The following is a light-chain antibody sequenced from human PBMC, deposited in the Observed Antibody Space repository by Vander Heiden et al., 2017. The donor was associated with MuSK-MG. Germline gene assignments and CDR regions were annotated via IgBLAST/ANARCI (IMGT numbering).Light chain of an antibody. Sequence: DIQMTQSPSSLSASVGDRVTITCQASQDISNYLNWYQQKPGKAPKLLIYDASNLETGVPSRFSGSGSGTDFTFTISRLQPEDIATYYCQQYDSLPQPFFTFGPGTKVDIK. J-gene: IGKJ3*01. V-gene: IGKV1-33*01. CDR3: QQYDSLPQPFFT. CDR1: QDISNY. CDR2: DAS.